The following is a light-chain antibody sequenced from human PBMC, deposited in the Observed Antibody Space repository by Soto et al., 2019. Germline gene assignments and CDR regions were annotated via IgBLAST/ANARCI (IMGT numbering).Light chain of an antibody. CDR1: QGISGW. Sequence: DIQMTQSPSSVSASVGDRVTITCRASQGISGWLAWYQQKPGTAPKLLIYDASSLHSGVPSRFSGSGSGTDFTLTISSLQPEDFATYYCQQANSFPFTFGPGTKVDIK. V-gene: IGKV1-12*01. J-gene: IGKJ3*01. CDR3: QQANSFPFT. CDR2: DAS.